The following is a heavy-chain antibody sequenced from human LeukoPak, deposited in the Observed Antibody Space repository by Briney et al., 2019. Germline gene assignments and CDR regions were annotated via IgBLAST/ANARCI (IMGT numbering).Heavy chain of an antibody. CDR2: ISYDGSNK. V-gene: IGHV3-30*04. CDR3: ARGGLGSSWSLDAFDI. CDR1: GFTFSSYA. Sequence: GGSLRLSCAASGFTFSSYAMHWVRQAPGKGLEWVAVISYDGSNKYYADSVKGRFTISRDNSKNTLYLQMNSLRAEDTAVYYCARGGLGSSWSLDAFDIWGQGTMVTVSS. D-gene: IGHD6-13*01. J-gene: IGHJ3*02.